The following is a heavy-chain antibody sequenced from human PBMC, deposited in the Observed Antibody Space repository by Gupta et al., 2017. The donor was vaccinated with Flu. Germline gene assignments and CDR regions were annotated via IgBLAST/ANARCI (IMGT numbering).Heavy chain of an antibody. CDR3: AATYYDFWSGNYMSDHGFWFDP. V-gene: IGHV4-39*01. D-gene: IGHD3-3*01. CDR2: IYYSGST. Sequence: IRQPPGKGLEWIGSIYYSGSTYYNQSLQSRGTMAVDTSKNLFSLKLSSVTAADTALYYCAATYYDFWSGNYMSDHGFWFDPWGQGTLVTVSS. J-gene: IGHJ5*02.